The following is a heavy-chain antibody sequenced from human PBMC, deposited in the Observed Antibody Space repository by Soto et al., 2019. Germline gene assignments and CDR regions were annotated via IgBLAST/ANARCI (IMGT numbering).Heavy chain of an antibody. D-gene: IGHD3-22*01. CDR1: GGSVTGYY. Sequence: SENRSVTCSGSGGSVTGYYWSWLQQPPGKGLEWIGFVYYTGIARYNPSLKSRVTISVDTSKNQFSLKLSSVTAADTAVYYCASEMYYYDSSGYPGDYYYGMDVWGQGTTVT. CDR3: ASEMYYYDSSGYPGDYYYGMDV. CDR2: VYYTGIA. V-gene: IGHV4-59*08. J-gene: IGHJ6*02.